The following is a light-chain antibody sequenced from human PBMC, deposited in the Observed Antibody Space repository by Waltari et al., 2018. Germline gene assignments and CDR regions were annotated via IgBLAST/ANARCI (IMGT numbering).Light chain of an antibody. CDR1: TSATGNYSI. V-gene: IGLV2-14*01. CDR3: STYSSISFVV. Sequence: QSALTQPASVSLSPGQSITISCTGTTSATGNYSIVSCYQQHPGKAPKLMSHEVNNGPSGVFNIFAGSKSDDTVSLRITGRQGENEADYYCSTYSSISFVVYGSGNTDTVL. J-gene: IGLJ1*01. CDR2: EVN.